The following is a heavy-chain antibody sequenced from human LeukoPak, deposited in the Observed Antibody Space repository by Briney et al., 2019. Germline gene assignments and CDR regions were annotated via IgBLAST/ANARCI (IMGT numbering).Heavy chain of an antibody. Sequence: PSETLSLTCTVSGGSISSYYWSWIRQPPGKGLEWIGYIYYSGSTYYNPSLKSRVTISVDTSKNQFSLKLGSVTAADTAVYYCAREERYCSSTSCYMIAFDIWGQGTMVTVSS. CDR2: IYYSGST. V-gene: IGHV4-30-4*08. J-gene: IGHJ3*02. D-gene: IGHD2-2*02. CDR3: AREERYCSSTSCYMIAFDI. CDR1: GGSISSYY.